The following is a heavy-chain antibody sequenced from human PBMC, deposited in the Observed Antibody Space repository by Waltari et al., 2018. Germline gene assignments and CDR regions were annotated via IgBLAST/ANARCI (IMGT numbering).Heavy chain of an antibody. J-gene: IGHJ4*02. CDR2: ISYDGSNK. D-gene: IGHD2-15*01. Sequence: GFTFSSYGMHWVRQAPGKGLEWVAVISYDGSNKYYADSVKGRFTISRDNSKNTLYLQMNSLRAEDTAVYYCAKEIRKRIVVVVALDYWGQGTLVTVSS. CDR3: AKEIRKRIVVVVALDY. V-gene: IGHV3-30*18. CDR1: GFTFSSYG.